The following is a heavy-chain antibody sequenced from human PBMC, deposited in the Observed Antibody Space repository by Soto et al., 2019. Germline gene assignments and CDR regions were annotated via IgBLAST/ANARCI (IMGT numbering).Heavy chain of an antibody. CDR3: EGDHSGYDREHICYYYGMDV. Sequence: LTLSLTCAISGDSVSSNSAAWNWLRKSPSRCLEWLGRTYYRSKWYNDYAVSVKSRITINPDTSKNQFSLQLNYVTPEDTVGSECEGDHSGYDREHICYYYGMDVWGDGTTVTVSS. CDR2: TYYRSKWYN. J-gene: IGHJ6*04. D-gene: IGHD5-12*01. CDR1: GDSVSSNSAA. V-gene: IGHV6-1*01.